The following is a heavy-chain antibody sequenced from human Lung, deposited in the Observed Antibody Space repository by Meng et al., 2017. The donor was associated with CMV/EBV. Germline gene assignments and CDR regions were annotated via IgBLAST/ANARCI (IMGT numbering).Heavy chain of an antibody. V-gene: IGHV2-5*02. CDR2: IYGDDEK. D-gene: IGHD6-6*01. CDR1: GVSLSTSGVG. J-gene: IGHJ5*02. Sequence: HIPFKSSVPTLVKPTPTLTLTCTFSGVSLSTSGVGVGWIRQPPGKALECLAIIYGDDEKRYSPSLESRLTVTKDTSKNQVVLTMTNMVPVDTATYYCARAAARPSDWFDPWGQGTLVTVSS. CDR3: ARAAARPSDWFDP.